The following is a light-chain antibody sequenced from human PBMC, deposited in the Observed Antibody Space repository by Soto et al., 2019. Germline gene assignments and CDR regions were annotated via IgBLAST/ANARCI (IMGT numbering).Light chain of an antibody. CDR3: LQYDTWPPGT. CDR1: EDVSRK. Sequence: IFMTQSPATLSVSPGGRATLSCRASEDVSRKLAWYQQKPGLPPRLVIYDASTRATGIPGRFSGSGSGKDFNLTISGLQSEDFAIYYCLQYDTWPPGTFGQGTKVEI. CDR2: DAS. V-gene: IGKV3-15*01. J-gene: IGKJ1*01.